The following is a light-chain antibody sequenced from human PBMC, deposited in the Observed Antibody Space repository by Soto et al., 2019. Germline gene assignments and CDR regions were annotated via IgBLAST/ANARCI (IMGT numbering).Light chain of an antibody. CDR2: EVN. CDR1: SSDVGGYNY. J-gene: IGLJ2*01. Sequence: QSALTQTPSASGSPGQAVTISCTGTSSDVGGYNYVSWYQQHPGKAPKLLISEVNKRPPGVPDRFSGSKSGNTASLTVSGLQAEDEADYYCSSFAGSNVVFGGGTKLTVL. V-gene: IGLV2-8*01. CDR3: SSFAGSNVV.